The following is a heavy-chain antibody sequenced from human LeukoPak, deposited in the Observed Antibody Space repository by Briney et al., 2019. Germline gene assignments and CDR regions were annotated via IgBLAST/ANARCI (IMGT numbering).Heavy chain of an antibody. CDR1: GFTFNSYE. V-gene: IGHV3-48*03. Sequence: GGSLRLSCAASGFTFNSYEMNWVRQAPGKGLEWVSYISSSGSTIYYADSVKGRFTISRDNAKNSLYLQMNSLRAEDTAVYYCARDFGQYKLNGGYYFDYWGQGTLVTVS. CDR2: ISSSGSTI. J-gene: IGHJ4*02. D-gene: IGHD3-10*01. CDR3: ARDFGQYKLNGGYYFDY.